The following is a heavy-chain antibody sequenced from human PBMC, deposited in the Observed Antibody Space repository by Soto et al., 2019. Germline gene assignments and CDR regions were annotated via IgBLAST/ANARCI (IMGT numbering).Heavy chain of an antibody. V-gene: IGHV1-18*01. J-gene: IGHJ6*02. D-gene: IGHD6-19*01. CDR1: GYTFTSYG. CDR2: TSAYNGNT. Sequence: QVQLVQSGAEVKKPGASVKVSCKASGYTFTSYGISWVRQAPGQGLEWMGWTSAYNGNTNYAQKLQGRVTMTTDTSTSTAYMELRSMRSDDTAVYYCARRQWLVGGYYYGLDVWGQGTTVTVSS. CDR3: ARRQWLVGGYYYGLDV.